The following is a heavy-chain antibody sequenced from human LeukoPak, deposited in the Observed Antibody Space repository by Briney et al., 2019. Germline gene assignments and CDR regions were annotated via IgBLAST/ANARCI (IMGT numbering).Heavy chain of an antibody. D-gene: IGHD6-13*01. Sequence: SETLSLTCTVSGGSISSSSYYWGWIRQPPGKGLEWIGSIYYSGSTYYNPSLKSRVTISVDTSKNQFSLKLSSVTAADTAVYYCAKTVIAAADHYFDYWGQGTLVTVSS. CDR1: GGSISSSSYY. V-gene: IGHV4-39*07. J-gene: IGHJ4*02. CDR2: IYYSGST. CDR3: AKTVIAAADHYFDY.